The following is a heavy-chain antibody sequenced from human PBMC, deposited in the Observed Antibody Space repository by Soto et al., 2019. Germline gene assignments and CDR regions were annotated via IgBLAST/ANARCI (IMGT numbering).Heavy chain of an antibody. V-gene: IGHV3-73*01. CDR2: IRSKANSYAT. CDR3: TRLSIAAAVYYYGMDV. J-gene: IGHJ6*02. D-gene: IGHD6-13*01. CDR1: GFTFSGSA. Sequence: GGSLRLSCAASGFTFSGSAMHWVRQASGKGLEWVGRIRSKANSYATAYAASVKGRFTISRDDSKNTAYLQMNSLKTEDTAVYYCTRLSIAAAVYYYGMDVWGQGTTVTVSS.